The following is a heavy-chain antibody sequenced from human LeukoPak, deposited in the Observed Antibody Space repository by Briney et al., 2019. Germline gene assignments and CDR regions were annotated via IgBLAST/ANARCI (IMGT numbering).Heavy chain of an antibody. D-gene: IGHD2-2*01. J-gene: IGHJ3*02. V-gene: IGHV3-7*01. Sequence: GGSLRLSCAASGFTFSSYWMSWVRQAPGKGLEWVANVKQDGSEKYYVDSVKGRFTISRDNAKNSLYLQMNSLRAEDTAVYYCARERGVGAFDIWGQGTMVTVSS. CDR2: VKQDGSEK. CDR3: ARERGVGAFDI. CDR1: GFTFSSYW.